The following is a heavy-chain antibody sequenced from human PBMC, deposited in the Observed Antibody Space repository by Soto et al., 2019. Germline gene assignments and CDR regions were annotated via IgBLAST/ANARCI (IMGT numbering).Heavy chain of an antibody. CDR3: ARHPNSGWYPSWWFDP. J-gene: IGHJ5*02. V-gene: IGHV4-39*01. CDR1: GGSISSSSYY. CDR2: IYYSGST. D-gene: IGHD6-19*01. Sequence: SETLSLTCTVSGGSISSSSYYWGWIRQPPGKGLEWIGSIYYSGSTYYNPSLKSRVTISVDTSKNQFSLKLSSVTAADTAVYYCARHPNSGWYPSWWFDPWGQGTLVTVSS.